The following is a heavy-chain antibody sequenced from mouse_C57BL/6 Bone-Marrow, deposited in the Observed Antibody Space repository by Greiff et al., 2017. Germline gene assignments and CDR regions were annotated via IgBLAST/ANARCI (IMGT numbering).Heavy chain of an antibody. CDR3: AHGSSSAWFAY. Sequence: EVKVVESGGDLVKPGGSLKLSCAASGFTFSSYGMSWVRQTPDKRLEWVATISSGGSYTYYPDSVKGRFTISRDNAKNTLYLQMSSLKSEDTAMYYSAHGSSSAWFAYWGQGTLVTVSA. D-gene: IGHD1-1*01. CDR1: GFTFSSYG. V-gene: IGHV5-6*01. CDR2: ISSGGSYT. J-gene: IGHJ3*01.